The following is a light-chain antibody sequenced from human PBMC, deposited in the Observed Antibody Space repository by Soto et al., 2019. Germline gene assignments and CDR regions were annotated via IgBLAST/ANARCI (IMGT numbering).Light chain of an antibody. CDR3: QPRQGRPQT. Sequence: QSRATRYEGGDDRVGRAWSASQALNTRLAWYQHKPGQAPRLLIYLTSIRAAGVPSSFSALGSETDFTPALRILQPEDFAVYYCQPRQGRPQTFGQGTKVDIK. J-gene: IGKJ1*01. CDR1: QALNTR. CDR2: LTS. V-gene: IGKV3D-11*03.